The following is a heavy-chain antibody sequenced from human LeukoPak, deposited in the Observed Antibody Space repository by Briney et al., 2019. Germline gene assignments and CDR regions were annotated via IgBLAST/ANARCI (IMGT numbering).Heavy chain of an antibody. CDR2: IKQDSSEK. V-gene: IGHV3-7*01. CDR3: ARGQQLERRVGYYYYMDV. CDR1: GFTFSEYW. Sequence: PGGSLRLSCAASGFTFSEYWMSWVRQAPGKGLEWVANIKQDSSEKYYVDSVKGRFTISRDNAKNSLYLQMNSLRAEDTAVYYCARGQQLERRVGYYYYMDVWGKGTTVTVSS. J-gene: IGHJ6*03. D-gene: IGHD6-13*01.